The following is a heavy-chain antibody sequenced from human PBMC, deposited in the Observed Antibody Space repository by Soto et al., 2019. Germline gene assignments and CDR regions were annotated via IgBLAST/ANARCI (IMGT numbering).Heavy chain of an antibody. CDR3: ARDLVGRYYYDSSGYYFDAFDI. Sequence: GGSLRLSCAASGFTFSSYSMNWVRQAPGKGLEWVSSISSSSSYIYYADSVKGRFTISRDNAKNSVYLQMNSLRAEDTAVYYCARDLVGRYYYDSSGYYFDAFDIWGQGTMVTVSS. CDR1: GFTFSSYS. CDR2: ISSSSSYI. V-gene: IGHV3-21*01. D-gene: IGHD3-22*01. J-gene: IGHJ3*02.